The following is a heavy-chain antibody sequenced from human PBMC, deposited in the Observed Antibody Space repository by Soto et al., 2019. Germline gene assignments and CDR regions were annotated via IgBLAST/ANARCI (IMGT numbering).Heavy chain of an antibody. CDR2: ISGSGGST. J-gene: IGHJ2*01. CDR3: AIYPAATPGYFDL. CDR1: GFTFSSYA. Sequence: GGSLRLSCAAYGFTFSSYAMSWVRQAPGKGLEWVSAISGSGGSTYYADSVKGRFTISRDNSKNTLYLQMNSLRAEDTAVYYCAIYPAATPGYFDLWGRGTLVTVSS. D-gene: IGHD2-2*01. V-gene: IGHV3-23*01.